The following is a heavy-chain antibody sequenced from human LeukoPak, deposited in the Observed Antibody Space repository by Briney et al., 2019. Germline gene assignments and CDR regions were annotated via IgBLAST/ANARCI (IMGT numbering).Heavy chain of an antibody. CDR2: INPNSGGT. V-gene: IGHV1-2*02. CDR1: GYTFTIYY. D-gene: IGHD4-17*01. CDR3: ATISGELLSTTVTTWVAIDY. J-gene: IGHJ4*02. Sequence: ASVKVSCKASGYTFTIYYMHWVRQAPGQGLEWMGWINPNSGGTNYAQKFQGRVTMTRDTSISTAYMELSRLRSDDTAVYYCATISGELLSTTVTTWVAIDYWGQGTLVTVSS.